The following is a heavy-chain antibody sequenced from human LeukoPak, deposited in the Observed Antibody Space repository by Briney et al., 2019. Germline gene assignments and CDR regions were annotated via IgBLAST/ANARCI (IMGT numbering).Heavy chain of an antibody. D-gene: IGHD6-19*01. CDR1: GFTFDDYA. V-gene: IGHV3-9*03. CDR2: ISWNSGSI. CDR3: AKDLAVAGSDAFDI. J-gene: IGHJ3*02. Sequence: GGSLRLSCAASGFTFDDYAMHWVRQAPGKGLEWVSGISWNSGSIGYADSVKGRFTISRDNAKNSLYLQMNSLRAEDMALYYCAKDLAVAGSDAFDIWGQGTMVTVSS.